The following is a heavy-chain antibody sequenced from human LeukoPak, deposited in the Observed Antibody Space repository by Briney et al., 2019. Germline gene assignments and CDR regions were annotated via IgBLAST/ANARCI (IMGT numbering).Heavy chain of an antibody. CDR3: ARRGYQLLYFDY. CDR1: GGSFSGYY. Sequence: PSETLSLTCAVYGGSFSGYYWSWIRQPPGKGLEWIGEINHSGSTNYDPSLKSRVTISVDTSKNQFSLKLSSVTAADTAVYYCARRGYQLLYFDYWGQGTLVTVSS. CDR2: INHSGST. D-gene: IGHD2-2*01. J-gene: IGHJ4*02. V-gene: IGHV4-34*01.